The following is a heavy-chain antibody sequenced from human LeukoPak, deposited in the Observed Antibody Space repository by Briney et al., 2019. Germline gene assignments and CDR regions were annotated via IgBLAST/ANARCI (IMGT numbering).Heavy chain of an antibody. CDR2: INPNSGGT. CDR1: GYTFTSYY. Sequence: GASVKVSCKASGYTFTSYYMHWVRQAPGQGLEWMGWINPNSGGTNYAQKFQGRVTMTRDTSISTAYMELSRLRSDDTAVYYCARDPTSSSLDWFDPWGQGTLVTVSS. V-gene: IGHV1-2*02. D-gene: IGHD6-13*01. CDR3: ARDPTSSSLDWFDP. J-gene: IGHJ5*02.